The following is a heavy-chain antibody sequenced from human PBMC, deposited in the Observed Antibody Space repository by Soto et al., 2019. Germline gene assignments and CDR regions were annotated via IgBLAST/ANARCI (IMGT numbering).Heavy chain of an antibody. Sequence: QVQLQESGPGLVKPSETLSLTCTVSGGSISNFYWTWIRQSPGKGLEWIGYSYNSGSTNYNPSLKSRVTISVDTSKSQFSLILSSVTAADTAVYYCARLGVGYYTSHYYYYMDVWGKGTTVTVSS. CDR1: GGSISNFY. J-gene: IGHJ6*03. CDR2: SYNSGST. V-gene: IGHV4-59*08. D-gene: IGHD3-22*01. CDR3: ARLGVGYYTSHYYYYMDV.